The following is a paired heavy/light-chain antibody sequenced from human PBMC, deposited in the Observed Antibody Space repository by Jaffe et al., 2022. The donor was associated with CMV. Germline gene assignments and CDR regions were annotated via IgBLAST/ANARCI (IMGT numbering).Light chain of an antibody. J-gene: IGKJ4*01. Sequence: DIQMTQSPSSVSASVGDRVIISCRASQDISSWLAWYQQKPGKAPKLLIFGASNLQSGVPSRFSGSGSGTDFTLTISSLQPEDSASYYCQQADSFPLAFGGGTNVEIK. CDR2: GAS. CDR1: QDISSW. CDR3: QQADSFPLA. V-gene: IGKV1-12*01.
Heavy chain of an antibody. CDR2: ISRSGDDT. CDR1: GFTFRNYV. V-gene: IGHV3-23*01. Sequence: EVQLLESGGGLVQPGGSLRLSCAASGFTFRNYVMSWVRQAPGKGLEWVSSISRSGDDTYYADSVKGRFTISRDNSKNTLYLQLSSLGAEDTAAYYCAKTRNGLYYYDAGGYRRTRVDWFDPWGQGTLVTVSS. D-gene: IGHD3-22*01. J-gene: IGHJ5*02. CDR3: AKTRNGLYYYDAGGYRRTRVDWFDP.